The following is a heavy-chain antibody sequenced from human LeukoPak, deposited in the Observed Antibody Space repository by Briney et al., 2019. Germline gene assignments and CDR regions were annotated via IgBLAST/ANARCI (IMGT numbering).Heavy chain of an antibody. CDR3: ASQGYNYYDSSPTAFDI. CDR2: IYYSGST. J-gene: IGHJ3*02. D-gene: IGHD3-22*01. CDR1: GGSISSSSYY. V-gene: IGHV4-39*07. Sequence: PSETLSLTCTVSGGSISSSSYYWGWIRQPPGKGLEWIGSIYYSGSTYYNPSLKSRVTISVDTSKNQFSLKLSSVTAADTAVYYCASQGYNYYDSSPTAFDIWGQGTMVTVSS.